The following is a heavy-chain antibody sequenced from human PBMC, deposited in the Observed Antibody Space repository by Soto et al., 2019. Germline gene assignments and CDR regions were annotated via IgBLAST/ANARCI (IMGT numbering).Heavy chain of an antibody. V-gene: IGHV5-51*01. Sequence: GESLKISCKGSGYSFISYWIGWVRQMPGKGLEWMGIIYPGDSNTRYSPSFQGQVTISADKSISTAYLQWSSLKASDTAMYYCARLTHSSGWTIYFHHWGQGTLVTAPQ. CDR1: GYSFISYW. J-gene: IGHJ1*01. CDR2: IYPGDSNT. D-gene: IGHD6-19*01. CDR3: ARLTHSSGWTIYFHH.